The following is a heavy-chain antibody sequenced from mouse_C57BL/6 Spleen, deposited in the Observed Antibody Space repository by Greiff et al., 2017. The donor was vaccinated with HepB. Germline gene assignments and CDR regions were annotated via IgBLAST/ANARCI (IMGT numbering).Heavy chain of an antibody. CDR1: GYTFTSYW. J-gene: IGHJ2*01. CDR3: ARKADYYGSRTTYFDY. Sequence: VQLQQPGAELVKPGASVKMSCKASGYTFTSYWITWVKQRPGQGLEWIGDIYPGSGSTNYNEKFKSKATLTVDTSSSTAYMQLSSLTSEDSAVYYCARKADYYGSRTTYFDYWGQGTTLTVSS. V-gene: IGHV1-55*01. CDR2: IYPGSGST. D-gene: IGHD1-1*01.